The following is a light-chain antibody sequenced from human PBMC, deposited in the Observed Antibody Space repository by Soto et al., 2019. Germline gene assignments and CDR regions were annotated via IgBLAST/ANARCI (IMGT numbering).Light chain of an antibody. CDR2: KAS. V-gene: IGKV1-5*03. CDR1: QSISSW. Sequence: DIQMTQSPSTLSASVGDRVTITCRASQSISSWLAWYQQKPGKAPKLLIYKASSLESGVPSRFSGSGSGKAFTLTISSLQPDDFATYYRQQYNSSPTFGQGTKVEIK. J-gene: IGKJ1*01. CDR3: QQYNSSPT.